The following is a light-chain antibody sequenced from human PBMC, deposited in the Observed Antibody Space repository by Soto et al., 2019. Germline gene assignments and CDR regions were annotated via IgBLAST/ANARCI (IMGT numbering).Light chain of an antibody. CDR3: QQRSNWPLT. V-gene: IGKV3-11*01. CDR1: QGVFSY. J-gene: IGKJ4*01. CDR2: DAS. Sequence: EILLTQSPATLSLSPGERATLSCRASQGVFSYLAWFQQKPGQAPRLLIYDASNRATGIPARFSGSGSGTDFTLTISSLEPEDFAVYYCQQRSNWPLTFGGGTKVDIK.